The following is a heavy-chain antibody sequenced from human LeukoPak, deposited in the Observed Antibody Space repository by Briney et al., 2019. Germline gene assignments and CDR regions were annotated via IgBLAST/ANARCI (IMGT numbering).Heavy chain of an antibody. V-gene: IGHV4-59*01. J-gene: IGHJ4*02. CDR2: ISYTGST. CDR1: GDSSSNSY. CDR3: ARVGRGDYVWGSYSFDY. Sequence: PSETLSLTCTVSGDSSSNSYWSWIRQPPGKGLEWIGYISYTGSTNYNPSLKSRVTISVDTSKNQFSLKLSSVTAADTAVYYCARVGRGDYVWGSYSFDYWGQGTLVTVSS. D-gene: IGHD3-16*01.